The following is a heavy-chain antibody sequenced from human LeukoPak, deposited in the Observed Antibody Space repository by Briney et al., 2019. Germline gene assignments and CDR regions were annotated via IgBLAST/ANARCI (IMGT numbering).Heavy chain of an antibody. Sequence: GGSLRLSCAASGFTFSSYSMNWVRQAPGKGLEWISSISSSSSYIYYADSVKGRFTISRDNAKNSLYLQMNSLRAEDTAVYYCARVIGEGGRMDVWGQGTTVTVSS. J-gene: IGHJ6*02. CDR3: ARVIGEGGRMDV. CDR1: GFTFSSYS. V-gene: IGHV3-21*01. D-gene: IGHD2-15*01. CDR2: ISSSSSYI.